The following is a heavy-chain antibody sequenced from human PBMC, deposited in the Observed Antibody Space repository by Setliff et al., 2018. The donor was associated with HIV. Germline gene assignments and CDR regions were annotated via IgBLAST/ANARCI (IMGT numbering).Heavy chain of an antibody. CDR1: GGFINTNSYY. J-gene: IGHJ5*02. Sequence: PSETLSLTCNLSGGFINTNSYYWGWIRQPPGKKVEWIGNVFYSGTTYYSPSLKSRVTISVDTAKNHFSLRLSSVTASDTDVYFCVALSVVQTQAMELAWFEPWGQGTPVTVSS. CDR2: VFYSGTT. V-gene: IGHV4-39*02. D-gene: IGHD1-26*01. CDR3: VALSVVQTQAMELAWFEP.